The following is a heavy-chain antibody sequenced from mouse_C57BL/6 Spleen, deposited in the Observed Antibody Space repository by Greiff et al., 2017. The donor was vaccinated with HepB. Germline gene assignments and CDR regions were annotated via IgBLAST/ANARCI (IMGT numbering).Heavy chain of an antibody. D-gene: IGHD2-10*02. CDR3: ARTPPSYWYFDV. Sequence: QVQLQQPGAELVKPGASVKLSCKASGYTFTSYWMHWVKQRPGQGLEWIGMIHPNSCSTNYNEKFKSKATLTVDKSSSTANMRLSSLTSEDSAVYYCARTPPSYWYFDVWGTGTTVTVSS. J-gene: IGHJ1*03. CDR1: GYTFTSYW. CDR2: IHPNSCST. V-gene: IGHV1-64*01.